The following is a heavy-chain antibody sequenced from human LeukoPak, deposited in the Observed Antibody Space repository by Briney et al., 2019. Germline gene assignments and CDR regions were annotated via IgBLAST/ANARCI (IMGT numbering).Heavy chain of an antibody. CDR3: TTFSPYYDILTGYYVDWFDP. CDR2: IKSKTDGGTT. CDR1: GFTFSNAW. J-gene: IGHJ5*02. D-gene: IGHD3-9*01. V-gene: IGHV3-15*01. Sequence: GGSLRLSCAASGFTFSNAWMSWVRQAPGKGLEWVGRIKSKTDGGTTDYAAPVKGRFTISRDDSKNTLYLQVNSLKTEDTAVYYCTTFSPYYDILTGYYVDWFDPWGQGTLVTVSS.